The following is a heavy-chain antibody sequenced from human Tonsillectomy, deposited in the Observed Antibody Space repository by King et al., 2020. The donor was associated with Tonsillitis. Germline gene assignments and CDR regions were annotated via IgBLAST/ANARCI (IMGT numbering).Heavy chain of an antibody. CDR3: IRVRWELLSPAYYYYYFMDV. CDR1: GFTFGDYA. CDR2: IRSKEYGGTT. Sequence: VQLVESGGGLVQPGRSLRLSCTATGFTFGDYAVSWFRQAPGKGLEWGSFIRSKEYGGTTEYAASVKGRFTISRDDSKSIAYLQMNSLKTEDTAVYYCIRVRWELLSPAYYYYYFMDVWGKGTTVTVSS. V-gene: IGHV3-49*03. J-gene: IGHJ6*03. D-gene: IGHD1-26*01.